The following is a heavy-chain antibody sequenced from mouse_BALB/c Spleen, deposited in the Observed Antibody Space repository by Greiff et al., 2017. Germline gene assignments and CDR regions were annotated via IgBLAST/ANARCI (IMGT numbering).Heavy chain of an antibody. CDR3: TRAYGKGFAY. D-gene: IGHD2-1*01. CDR2: ISSGGSYT. V-gene: IGHV5-6-4*01. J-gene: IGHJ3*01. CDR1: GFTFSSYT. Sequence: EVQRVESGGGLVKPGGSLKLSCAASGFTFSSYTMSWVRQTPEKRLEWVATISSGGSYTYYPDSVKGRFTISRDNAKNTLYLQMSSLKSEDTAMYYCTRAYGKGFAYWGQGTLVTVSA.